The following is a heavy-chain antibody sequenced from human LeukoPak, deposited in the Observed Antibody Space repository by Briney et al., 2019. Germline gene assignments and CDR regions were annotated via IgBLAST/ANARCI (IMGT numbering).Heavy chain of an antibody. J-gene: IGHJ6*03. CDR1: GGSISSYY. CDR3: ARAGNPYTGYSSSWYYYYYMDV. D-gene: IGHD6-13*01. CDR2: IYTSGST. Sequence: PSETLSLTCTVSGGSISSYYWGWIRQSAGKGLEWIGRIYTSGSTNYNPSLKSRVTMSVDTSKNQFSLKLSSVTAADTAVYYCARAGNPYTGYSSSWYYYYYMDVWGKGTTVTVSS. V-gene: IGHV4-4*07.